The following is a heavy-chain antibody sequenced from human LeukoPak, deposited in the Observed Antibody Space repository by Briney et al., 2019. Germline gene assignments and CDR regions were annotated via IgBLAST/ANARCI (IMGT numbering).Heavy chain of an antibody. CDR1: GGSISTYY. CDR3: ARQEPSYGSGSYFDY. Sequence: SETLSLTCTVSGGSISTYYWTWIRQPPGKGLEWIGSISYSGSTNNSPSLEGRVTMSVDTSKNQFSLQLSSVTAADTAVYFCARQEPSYGSGSYFDYWGQGFLVTVSS. J-gene: IGHJ4*02. V-gene: IGHV4-59*08. CDR2: ISYSGST. D-gene: IGHD3-10*01.